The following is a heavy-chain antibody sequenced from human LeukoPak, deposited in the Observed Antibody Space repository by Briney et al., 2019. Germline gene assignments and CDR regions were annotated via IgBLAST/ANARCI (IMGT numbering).Heavy chain of an antibody. Sequence: ASVKVSCKASGYTFTGYYMHWVRQAPGQGLEWIGWINPNSGDTNYAQKFQGRVTMTRDTSISTAYMELSRLRSDDTAVYYCARDAPSRGYCSSTSCYRDYYYYMDVWGKGTTVTISS. CDR1: GYTFTGYY. J-gene: IGHJ6*03. CDR3: ARDAPSRGYCSSTSCYRDYYYYMDV. V-gene: IGHV1-2*02. D-gene: IGHD2-2*01. CDR2: INPNSGDT.